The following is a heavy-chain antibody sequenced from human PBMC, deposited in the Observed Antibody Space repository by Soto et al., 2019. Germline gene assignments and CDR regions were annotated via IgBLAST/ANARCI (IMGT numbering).Heavy chain of an antibody. Sequence: SETLSLTCAVYGGSFSGYYWSWIRQPPGKGLEWIGEINHRGSTNYNPSLKSRVTISVDTSKNQFSLKLSSVTAADTVVYYCERVIVVVLAAMHGMGYYYYYMDVWGKGTTVTVSS. CDR3: ERVIVVVLAAMHGMGYYYYYMDV. CDR2: INHRGST. CDR1: GGSFSGYY. J-gene: IGHJ6*03. D-gene: IGHD2-2*01. V-gene: IGHV4-34*01.